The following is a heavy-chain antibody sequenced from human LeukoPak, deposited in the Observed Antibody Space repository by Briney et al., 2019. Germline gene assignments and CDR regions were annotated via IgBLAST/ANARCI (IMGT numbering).Heavy chain of an antibody. V-gene: IGHV3-30*18. Sequence: GGSLRLSCVASGLTVSSYSMNWVRQAPGKGLEWVAALSYDGYNDHYADSVRGRFTISRDNSKNTLFLQMNNLRDEDTAMYYCAKNKGSYQYNYYGMEVWGQGTTVSVSS. CDR2: LSYDGYND. D-gene: IGHD3-10*01. J-gene: IGHJ6*02. CDR3: AKNKGSYQYNYYGMEV. CDR1: GLTVSSYS.